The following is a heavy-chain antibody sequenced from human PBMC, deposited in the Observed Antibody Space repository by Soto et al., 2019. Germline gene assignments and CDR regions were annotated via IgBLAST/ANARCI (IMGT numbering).Heavy chain of an antibody. CDR1: GYSFTSYW. CDR3: ASTTAVAPYYYYYMDV. V-gene: IGHV5-51*01. Sequence: GESLKISCKGSGYSFTSYWIGWVRQMPGKGLEWMGIIYPGDSDTRYSPSFQGQVTISADKSISTAYLQWSSLKASDTAMYYCASTTAVAPYYYYYMDVWGKGTTVTVSS. D-gene: IGHD6-19*01. J-gene: IGHJ6*03. CDR2: IYPGDSDT.